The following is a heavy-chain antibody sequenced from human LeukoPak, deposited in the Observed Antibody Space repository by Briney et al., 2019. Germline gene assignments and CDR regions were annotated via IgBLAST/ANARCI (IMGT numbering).Heavy chain of an antibody. CDR3: ARAEDKYYFYY. V-gene: IGHV4-59*01. J-gene: IGHJ4*02. CDR2: IYYSGST. Sequence: PSETLSLTCTVSGGSISSYYWSWIRQPPGKGLEWIGYIYYSGSTNYNPSLKSRVTISVDTSKNQFSLKLSSVTAADTAVYYCARAEDKYYFYYWGQGTLVTVSS. CDR1: GGSISSYY.